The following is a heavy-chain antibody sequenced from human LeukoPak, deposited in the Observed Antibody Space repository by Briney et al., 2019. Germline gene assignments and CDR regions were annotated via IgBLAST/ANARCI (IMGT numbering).Heavy chain of an antibody. J-gene: IGHJ4*02. D-gene: IGHD3-16*01. V-gene: IGHV4-59*01. CDR3: ARYEVAGGKFDY. Sequence: PSETLSLTCAVYGGSFSGYYWSWIRQSPGKGLEWIGYTYLSGSTNYNPSLKSRLIISVDTSKNQFSLRLSSVTAADTAVYYCARYEVAGGKFDYWGQGIRVTVSS. CDR2: TYLSGST. CDR1: GGSFSGYY.